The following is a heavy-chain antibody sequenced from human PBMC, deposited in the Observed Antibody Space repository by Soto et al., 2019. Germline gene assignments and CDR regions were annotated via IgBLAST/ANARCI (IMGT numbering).Heavy chain of an antibody. CDR3: ARDNGFGESDV. Sequence: VKVSCKASGYTFTSYAMHWVRQAPGQRLEWMGWINAGNGNTKYSQKFQGRVTITRDTSASTAYMELRSLRSDDTAVYYCARDNGFGESDVWGQGTTVTVSS. CDR1: GYTFTSYA. V-gene: IGHV1-3*01. D-gene: IGHD3-10*01. CDR2: INAGNGNT. J-gene: IGHJ6*02.